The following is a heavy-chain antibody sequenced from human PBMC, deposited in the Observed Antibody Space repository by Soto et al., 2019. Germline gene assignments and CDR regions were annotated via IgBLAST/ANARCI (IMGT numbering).Heavy chain of an antibody. CDR2: ISYDGSNK. CDR3: ARDPRDGSGY. Sequence: QVQLVESGGGVVQPGRSLRLSCAASGFTFSSYAMHWVRQAPGKGLEWVAVISYDGSNKYYADSVKGRFTISRDNSKNTLYLHMNSLRAEDTAVLYCARDPRDGSGYWCQGALVPVSS. CDR1: GFTFSSYA. J-gene: IGHJ4*02. V-gene: IGHV3-30-3*01. D-gene: IGHD1-26*01.